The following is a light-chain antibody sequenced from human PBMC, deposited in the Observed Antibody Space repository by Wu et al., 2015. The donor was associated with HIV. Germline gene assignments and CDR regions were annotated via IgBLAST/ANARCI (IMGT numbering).Light chain of an antibody. CDR2: AAS. V-gene: IGKV1-39*01. J-gene: IGKJ1*01. CDR3: QQSYSIPWT. Sequence: DIQMTQSPSSLSASVGDRVTITCRASQSISSYLNWYQQKPGKAPKLLIYAASSLQSGVPSRFSGSGSGTDFTLTISSLQLEDFATYYCQQSYSIPWTFGQGTKVEIK. CDR1: QSISSY.